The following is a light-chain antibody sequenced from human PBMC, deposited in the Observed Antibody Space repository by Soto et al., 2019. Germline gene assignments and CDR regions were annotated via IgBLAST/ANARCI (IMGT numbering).Light chain of an antibody. V-gene: IGLV2-14*02. CDR1: SSDVGMYDF. Sequence: QSVLTQPASVSGSPGQSITISCIGTSSDVGMYDFVSWYQQHPGKAPKLIIHEASKRPSGVSTRFSGSKSGNTASLTISGLQLEDEAQYYCSSYTSSTFVIFGGGTQLTVL. CDR2: EAS. CDR3: SSYTSSTFVI. J-gene: IGLJ2*01.